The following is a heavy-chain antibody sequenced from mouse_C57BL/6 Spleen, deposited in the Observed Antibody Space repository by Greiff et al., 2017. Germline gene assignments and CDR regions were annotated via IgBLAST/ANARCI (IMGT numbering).Heavy chain of an antibody. D-gene: IGHD2-5*01. V-gene: IGHV1-69*01. CDR2: IDPSDSYT. CDR3: ARRGYYSNYAMDY. CDR1: GYTFTSYW. J-gene: IGHJ4*01. Sequence: QVQLQQPGAELVMPGASVKLSCKASGYTFTSYWMHWVKQRPGQGLEWIGEIDPSDSYTNYNQKFKGKSTLTVDKSSSTAYIQLSSLTSEDSAVYYCARRGYYSNYAMDYWGQGTSVTVSS.